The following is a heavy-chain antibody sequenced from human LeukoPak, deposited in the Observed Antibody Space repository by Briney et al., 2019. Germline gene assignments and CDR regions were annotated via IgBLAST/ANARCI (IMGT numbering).Heavy chain of an antibody. V-gene: IGHV4-39*07. J-gene: IGHJ5*02. CDR1: GDSIRSSSYY. CDR2: ISYRGST. Sequence: SETLSLTCTVSGDSIRSSSYYWGWIRQPPGKGLEWIGSISYRGSTFYNPSLKSRVTISLDTSKNQFSLKLSSVTAADTAVYYCARVQSRLSWFDPWGQGTLVTVSS. CDR3: ARVQSRLSWFDP.